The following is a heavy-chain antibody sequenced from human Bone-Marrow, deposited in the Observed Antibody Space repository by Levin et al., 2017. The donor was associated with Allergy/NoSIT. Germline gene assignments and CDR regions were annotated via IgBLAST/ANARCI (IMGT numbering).Heavy chain of an antibody. V-gene: IGHV3-74*01. J-gene: IGHJ4*02. CDR3: ARGGNRYSAYDYPDY. D-gene: IGHD5-12*01. CDR2: VSSDGTDT. Sequence: GGSLRLSCGVSGFVFTDYWMHWGRQAPGKGLMWVARVSSDGTDTSYADSVKGRFTISRDNGKSTLYLQMNSLRAEDAAVYYCARGGNRYSAYDYPDYWGQGALVTISS. CDR1: GFVFTDYW.